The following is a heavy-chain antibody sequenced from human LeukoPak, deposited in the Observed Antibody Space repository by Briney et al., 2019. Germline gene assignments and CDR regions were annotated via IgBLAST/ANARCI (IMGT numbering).Heavy chain of an antibody. CDR3: ATGITSEWDFDY. Sequence: PGGSLRLSCAASGFTFSSYAMSWVRQAPGKGLEWVSVIYSGGSTYYADSVKGRFTISRDNSKNTLYLQMNSLRAEDTAVYYCATGITSEWDFDYWGQGTLVAVSS. CDR1: GFTFSSYA. D-gene: IGHD1-14*01. V-gene: IGHV3-53*01. J-gene: IGHJ4*02. CDR2: IYSGGST.